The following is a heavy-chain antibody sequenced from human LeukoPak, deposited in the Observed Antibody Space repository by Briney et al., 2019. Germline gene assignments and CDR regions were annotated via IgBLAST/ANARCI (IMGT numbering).Heavy chain of an antibody. CDR1: VYTFITYC. J-gene: IGHJ4*02. V-gene: IGHV5-51*01. CDR3: ARHGVGSSWFGFDY. D-gene: IGHD6-13*01. CDR2: IYPGDSDP. Sequence: GESLKISCKGSVYTFITYCVGCVREMPGKGLEWMGIIYPGDSDPRYSPSFQGQVTISADKSISTAYLQWSSLKASDTAMYYCARHGVGSSWFGFDYWGQGTLVTVSS.